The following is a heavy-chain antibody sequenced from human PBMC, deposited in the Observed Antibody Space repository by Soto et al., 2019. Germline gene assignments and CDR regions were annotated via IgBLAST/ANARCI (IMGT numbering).Heavy chain of an antibody. Sequence: GVSVEASSKSAGHVMTVDHIRCGRKSNGQWLEWMGIISPSGGTPTYAQKFQDRVTMTWDTSTTTVYIELITLRSEDTAVYFCARDFEWSFDYWGQGTLVTVSS. CDR1: GHVMTVDH. CDR2: ISPSGGTP. J-gene: IGHJ4*02. D-gene: IGHD3-3*01. V-gene: IGHV1-46*01. CDR3: ARDFEWSFDY.